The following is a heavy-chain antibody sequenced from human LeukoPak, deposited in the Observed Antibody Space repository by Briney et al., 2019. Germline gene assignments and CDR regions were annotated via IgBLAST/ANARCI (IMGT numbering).Heavy chain of an antibody. V-gene: IGHV3-66*01. Sequence: GGSLRLPCATSGITVSSDYMSWVRQAPGKGLEWVSVIYADGSAYHADSVKGRFTISRDNSKNTLYLQMKSLRGEDTAVYYCARGGGAYCGGDCYRNFDYWGQGTLVTVSS. D-gene: IGHD2-21*02. CDR1: GITVSSDY. J-gene: IGHJ4*02. CDR3: ARGGGAYCGGDCYRNFDY. CDR2: IYADGSA.